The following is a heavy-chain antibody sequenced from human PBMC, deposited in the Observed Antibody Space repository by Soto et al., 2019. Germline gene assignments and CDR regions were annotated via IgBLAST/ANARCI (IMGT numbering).Heavy chain of an antibody. CDR1: GYTFTGYY. V-gene: IGHV1-2*04. Sequence: GASVKVSCKASGYTFTGYYMHWVRQAPGQGLEWMGWINPNSGGTNYAQKFQGWVTMTRDTSISTAYMELSRLRSDDTAVYYCARGMVRGVIIRYYYYGMDVWGKGTTVTVSS. CDR3: ARGMVRGVIIRYYYYGMDV. J-gene: IGHJ6*04. CDR2: INPNSGGT. D-gene: IGHD3-10*01.